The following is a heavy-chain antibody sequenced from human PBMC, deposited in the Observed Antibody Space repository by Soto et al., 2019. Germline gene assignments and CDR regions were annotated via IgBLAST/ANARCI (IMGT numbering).Heavy chain of an antibody. V-gene: IGHV3-23*01. D-gene: IGHD2-2*01. CDR3: AKCKGAGSYQHDGMDI. CDR1: GLTFRNFA. CDR2: ITGNGGT. Sequence: EVQLLASGGGLAQPGGSLRLSCEVSGLTFRNFAMNWVRQAPGKGLEWVSMITGNGGTFYSDSVKGGFTISRDNSKNTLNLQLDSLRAEDTAVYYCAKCKGAGSYQHDGMDIWAQGITVTVSS. J-gene: IGHJ6*02.